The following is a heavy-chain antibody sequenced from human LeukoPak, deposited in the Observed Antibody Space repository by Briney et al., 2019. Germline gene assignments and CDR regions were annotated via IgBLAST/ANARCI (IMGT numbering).Heavy chain of an antibody. D-gene: IGHD1-26*01. J-gene: IGHJ4*02. CDR2: IDTDGGNT. V-gene: IGHV3-64D*09. Sequence: PGGSLRLSCSASGFTFSSYAMHWVRQAPGKGLEYVSFIDTDGGNTYYAESVKGRFTMSRDNSKNTLYLQMSSLRAEDTAVYYCVKDLSGSWSFDYWGQGTLVTVSS. CDR3: VKDLSGSWSFDY. CDR1: GFTFSSYA.